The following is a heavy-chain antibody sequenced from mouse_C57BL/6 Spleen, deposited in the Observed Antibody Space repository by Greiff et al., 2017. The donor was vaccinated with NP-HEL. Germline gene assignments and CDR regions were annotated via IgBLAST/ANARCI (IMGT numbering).Heavy chain of an antibody. J-gene: IGHJ2*01. V-gene: IGHV5-9*01. CDR1: GFTFSSYT. CDR3: ARQLLLLRFDY. Sequence: EVKVVESGGGLVKPGGSLKLSCAASGFTFSSYTMSWVRQTPEKRLEWVATISGGGGNTYYPDSVKGRFTISRDNAKNTLYLQMSSLRSEDTALYYCARQLLLLRFDYWGQGTTLTVSS. D-gene: IGHD1-1*01. CDR2: ISGGGGNT.